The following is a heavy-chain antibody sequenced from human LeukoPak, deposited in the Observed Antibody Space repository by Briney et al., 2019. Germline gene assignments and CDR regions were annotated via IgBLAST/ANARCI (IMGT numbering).Heavy chain of an antibody. J-gene: IGHJ4*02. CDR1: GFTFSSYW. D-gene: IGHD2-15*01. Sequence: GGSLRLSCAASGFTFSSYWMHWVRQAPGKGLVWVSRINSDGSSTSYADSVKGRFTISRDNAKNTLYLQMNSLRAEDTAVYYCASKIAEYYFDYWGQGTLVTVSS. V-gene: IGHV3-74*01. CDR3: ASKIAEYYFDY. CDR2: INSDGSST.